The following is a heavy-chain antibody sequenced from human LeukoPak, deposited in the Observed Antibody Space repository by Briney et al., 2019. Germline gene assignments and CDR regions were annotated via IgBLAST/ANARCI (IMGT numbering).Heavy chain of an antibody. Sequence: GGSLRLSCAASGFTFSGSAIHWVRRASGKGLEWVGRIRSKPNDYATAYGASVKGRFTFSRDDSKNTAYLQMNSLKTEDTAIYYCTAANSDYYGMDVWGQGTTVTVSS. CDR1: GFTFSGSA. CDR3: TAANSDYYGMDV. V-gene: IGHV3-73*01. D-gene: IGHD4/OR15-4a*01. J-gene: IGHJ6*02. CDR2: IRSKPNDYAT.